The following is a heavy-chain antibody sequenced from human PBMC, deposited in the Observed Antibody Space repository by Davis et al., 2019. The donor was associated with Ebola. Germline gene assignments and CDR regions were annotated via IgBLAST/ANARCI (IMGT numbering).Heavy chain of an antibody. J-gene: IGHJ4*02. CDR3: AKVLSSGWYYYFDY. CDR1: GFTVSSNY. Sequence: PGGSLRLSCAASGFTVSSNYMSWVRQAPGKGLEWVSVIYSDGSTYYADSVKGRFTISRDNSKNTLYLQMNSLRAEDTAVYYCAKVLSSGWYYYFDYWGQGTLVTVSS. CDR2: IYSDGST. D-gene: IGHD6-19*01. V-gene: IGHV3-66*01.